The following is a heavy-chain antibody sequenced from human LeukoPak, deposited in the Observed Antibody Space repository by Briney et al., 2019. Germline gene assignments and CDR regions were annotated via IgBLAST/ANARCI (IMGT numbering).Heavy chain of an antibody. CDR1: GFTVSRNY. V-gene: IGHV3-66*01. Sequence: GGSLRLSCAASGFTVSRNYMNWVRQAPGKGLEWVSVIYSGGNTYYADSVRGRFNIYRDNSKDTLYLQMNSLRAEDTAVYYCATSPPGTYYRFAYWGQGTLVTVSS. CDR3: ATSPPGTYYRFAY. J-gene: IGHJ4*02. D-gene: IGHD3-10*01. CDR2: IYSGGNT.